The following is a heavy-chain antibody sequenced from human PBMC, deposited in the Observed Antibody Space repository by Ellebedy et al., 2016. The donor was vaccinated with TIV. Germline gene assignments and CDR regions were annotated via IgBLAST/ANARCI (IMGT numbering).Heavy chain of an antibody. J-gene: IGHJ4*02. CDR1: GFTFSSYD. Sequence: GESLKISCAASGFTFSSYDMHWVRQGSGNGLEWVSSIGAAGDTYYAGSVKGRVAISRENAKNSLHLQLNNLRVGDTAVYYCARATAGFDYWGQGTLVTVSS. CDR2: IGAAGDT. V-gene: IGHV3-13*01. D-gene: IGHD1-14*01. CDR3: ARATAGFDY.